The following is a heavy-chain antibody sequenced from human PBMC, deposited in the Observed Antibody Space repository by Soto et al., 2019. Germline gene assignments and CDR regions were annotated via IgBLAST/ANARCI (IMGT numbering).Heavy chain of an antibody. CDR2: ISGSGGST. J-gene: IGHJ5*02. Sequence: EVQLLESGGGLVQPGGSLRLSCAASGFTFSSYAMSWVRQAPGKGLEWVSAISGSGGSTYYADSVKGRFTISRDNSKNPLYLQMNRLSAEDTAVYYSTKELVWGSRGENNWFAPWGQGTLVTVSS. CDR3: TKELVWGSRGENNWFAP. D-gene: IGHD7-27*01. CDR1: GFTFSSYA. V-gene: IGHV3-23*01.